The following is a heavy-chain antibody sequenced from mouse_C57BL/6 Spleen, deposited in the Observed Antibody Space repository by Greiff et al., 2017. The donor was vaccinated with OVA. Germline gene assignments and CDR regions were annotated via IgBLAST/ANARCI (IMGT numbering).Heavy chain of an antibody. V-gene: IGHV1-55*01. J-gene: IGHJ2*01. CDR3: ARGDYDYEYYFDY. CDR1: GYTFTSYW. Sequence: VQLQQPGAELVKPGASVKMSCKASGYTFTSYWITWVKQRPGQGLEWIGDIYPGSGSTNYNEKFKSKATLTVDTSSSTAYMQLSSLTSEDSAVYYCARGDYDYEYYFDYWGQGTTLTVSS. D-gene: IGHD2-4*01. CDR2: IYPGSGST.